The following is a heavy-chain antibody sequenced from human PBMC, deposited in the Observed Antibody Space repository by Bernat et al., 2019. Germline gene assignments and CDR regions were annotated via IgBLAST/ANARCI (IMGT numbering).Heavy chain of an antibody. CDR2: IDWDDEK. J-gene: IGHJ4*02. CDR3: ARPISYYQFDQ. V-gene: IGHV2-70*15. Sequence: QVTLRESGPALVKPTQTLTLTCTFSGFSLSTSGMCVTWIRQPPGKALEWLARIDWDDEKYYSTSLKTRLTISKDTSKNQVVLTMTDMDPVDTATYYCARPISYYQFDQWGQGTLVTVSS. D-gene: IGHD3-10*01. CDR1: GFSLSTSGMC.